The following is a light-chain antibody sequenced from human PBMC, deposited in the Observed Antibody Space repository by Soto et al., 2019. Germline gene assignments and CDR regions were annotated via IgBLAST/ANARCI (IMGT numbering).Light chain of an antibody. CDR3: KQYTTDCT. V-gene: IGKV1-39*01. CDR1: PTINNN. J-gene: IGKJ4*02. Sequence: DIQMTQSPSSLSASIGDRVTITCRASPTINNNLNWYQQKPGQGPKLLXCAASASHGEGPSRFSGSGCGTDLTLTISIRHTEPDAFEPYYHKQYTTDCTFGGGTKVDI. CDR2: AAS.